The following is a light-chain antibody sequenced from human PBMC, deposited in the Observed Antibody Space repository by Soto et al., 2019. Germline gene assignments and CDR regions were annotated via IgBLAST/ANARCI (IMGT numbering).Light chain of an antibody. J-gene: IGKJ1*01. CDR1: QSVSSK. CDR3: QQYNSWLWT. V-gene: IGKV3-15*01. Sequence: RGMAQSPATLSVSPGEGATLSCRASQSVSSKLAWYQQKPGQAPRLLIYGASTRATGIPARFSGSGSGTEFTLIISSLQSEDSAVYYCQQYNSWLWTFGQGTKVDIK. CDR2: GAS.